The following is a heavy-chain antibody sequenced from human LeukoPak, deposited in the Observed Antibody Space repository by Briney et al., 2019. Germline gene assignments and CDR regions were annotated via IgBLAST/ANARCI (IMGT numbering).Heavy chain of an antibody. D-gene: IGHD2-15*01. CDR3: AKDHTGRSFDS. CDR1: GYTFIGYF. V-gene: IGHV1-2*02. Sequence: ASVKVSCQASGYTFIGYFMHWVRQAPGRGVEWMGWINPSTGVTNYAQKLQGIVTTTRDRSISTAYKKLSRLGADDTALYYAAKDHTGRSFDSWGQGTLVTVSS. CDR2: INPSTGVT. J-gene: IGHJ4*02.